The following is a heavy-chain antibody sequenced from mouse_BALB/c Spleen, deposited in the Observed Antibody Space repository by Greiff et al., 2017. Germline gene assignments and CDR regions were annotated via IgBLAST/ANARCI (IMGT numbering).Heavy chain of an antibody. Sequence: VQLKQSGAELVKPGASVKLSCTASGFNIKDTYMHWVKQRPEQGLEWIGRIDPANGNTKYDPKFQGKATITADTSSNTAYLQLSSLTSEDTAVYYCARGDYGYDRYFDYWGQGTTLTVSS. V-gene: IGHV14-3*02. CDR3: ARGDYGYDRYFDY. CDR2: IDPANGNT. D-gene: IGHD2-2*01. CDR1: GFNIKDTY. J-gene: IGHJ2*01.